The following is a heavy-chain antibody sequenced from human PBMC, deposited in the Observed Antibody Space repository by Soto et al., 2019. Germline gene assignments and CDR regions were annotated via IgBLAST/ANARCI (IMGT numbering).Heavy chain of an antibody. Sequence: SETLSLTSAVYGGSISGYYWSWIRQPPGKGLEWIGEINHSGSTNYNPSLKSRVTISVDTSKNQFSLKLSSVTAADTAVYYCARGQTKQYYYDSSGYNIGVFDYWGQGTLVTVSS. V-gene: IGHV4-34*01. CDR2: INHSGST. D-gene: IGHD3-22*01. CDR1: GGSISGYY. CDR3: ARGQTKQYYYDSSGYNIGVFDY. J-gene: IGHJ4*02.